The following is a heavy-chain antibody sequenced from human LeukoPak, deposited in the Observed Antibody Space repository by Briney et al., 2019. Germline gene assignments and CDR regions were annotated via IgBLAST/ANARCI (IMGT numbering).Heavy chain of an antibody. CDR1: GFTFRSYG. CDR3: AKASNSPGSYYYYMAV. V-gene: IGHV3-30*02. J-gene: IGHJ6*03. D-gene: IGHD1-1*01. CDR2: IRYDGGNI. Sequence: GGSLRLSCAASGFTFRSYGMPWVRQAPGKGLEWVAYIRYDGGNIYYVDSVKGRFTNSRDNAKNTLYLQMNSLRPEDTAVYYCAKASNSPGSYYYYMAVWGKGTTVTVSS.